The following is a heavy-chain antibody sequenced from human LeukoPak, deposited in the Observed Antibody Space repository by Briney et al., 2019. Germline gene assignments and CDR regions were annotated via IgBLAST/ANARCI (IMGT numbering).Heavy chain of an antibody. CDR1: GGSISSYY. V-gene: IGHV4-59*01. J-gene: IGHJ6*03. Sequence: TPSETLSLTCTVSGGSISSYYWSWVRQPTGKGLGWIGYIYYSGSTNYNPSLKSRVTISVDTSKNQFSLKLSSVTAADTAVYYCARGTTVTYYYMDVWGKGTTVTVSS. CDR2: IYYSGST. D-gene: IGHD4-17*01. CDR3: ARGTTVTYYYMDV.